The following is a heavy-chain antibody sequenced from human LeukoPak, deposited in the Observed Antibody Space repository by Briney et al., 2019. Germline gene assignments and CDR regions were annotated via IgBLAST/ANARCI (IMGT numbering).Heavy chain of an antibody. Sequence: PSETLSLTCTVSGDSVSSSNFFWGWIRQPPGKGLEWIGSFHYSGSTFYNPSLESRLTISVDTSKNHFSLKLTSVTAADSAVYYCARHEYQVFPPANWFDPWGQGTLVTVSS. CDR3: ARHEYQVFPPANWFDP. V-gene: IGHV4-39*02. J-gene: IGHJ5*02. D-gene: IGHD6-6*01. CDR1: GDSVSSSNFF. CDR2: FHYSGST.